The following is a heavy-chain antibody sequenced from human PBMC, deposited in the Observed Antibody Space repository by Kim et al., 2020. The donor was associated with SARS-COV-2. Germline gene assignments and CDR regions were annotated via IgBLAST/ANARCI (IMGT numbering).Heavy chain of an antibody. CDR1: GFTFGDFG. J-gene: IGHJ4*02. CDR3: AKRLDSNYGFDY. Sequence: GGSLRLSCAASGFTFGDFGMFWVRQVPGKGLEWVSGIGWNGATITYADSVSGRFTISRDNAKNSLYLQLDSLKTEDTAFYYCAKRLDSNYGFDYWGQGTLVSVSS. V-gene: IGHV3-9*01. D-gene: IGHD3-16*01. CDR2: IGWNGATI.